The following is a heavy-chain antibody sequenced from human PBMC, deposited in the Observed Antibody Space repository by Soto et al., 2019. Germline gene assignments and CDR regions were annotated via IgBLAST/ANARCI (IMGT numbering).Heavy chain of an antibody. CDR3: ARDNSGLDV. V-gene: IGHV4-30-4*01. Sequence: SETLSLTCTVSGGSISSNNWWSWIRQPPGKGLEWIGYINYSGSTYYNPPLKSRVTISVDTSKNQFSLKLSSVTAADTAVYYCARDNSGLDVWGQGTTVTVSS. CDR1: GGSISSNNW. J-gene: IGHJ6*02. CDR2: INYSGST.